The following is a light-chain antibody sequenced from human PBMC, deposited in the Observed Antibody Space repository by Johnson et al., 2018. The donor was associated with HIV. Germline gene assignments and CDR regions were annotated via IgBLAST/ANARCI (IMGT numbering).Light chain of an antibody. CDR1: SSNIGNNF. CDR2: ENN. Sequence: QSVLTQPPSVSAAPGQKVTISCSGSSSNIGNNFVSWYQEFPGAAPKLLIYENNKRPSGIPDRFSGSKSGTSATLGITGLQTGDEADYYCETWDTSFSAGVFGTGTKVTGL. V-gene: IGLV1-51*02. J-gene: IGLJ1*01. CDR3: ETWDTSFSAGV.